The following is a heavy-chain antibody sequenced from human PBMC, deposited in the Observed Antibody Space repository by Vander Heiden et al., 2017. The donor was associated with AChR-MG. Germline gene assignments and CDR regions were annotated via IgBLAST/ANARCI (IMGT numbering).Heavy chain of an antibody. CDR3: AASPGFYKGCKY. CDR1: GFTFTRYS. D-gene: IGHD3-9*01. V-gene: IGHV3-21*01. Sequence: EVQLVESGGGLVKPGGSLRLSCVASGFTFTRYSMNWGRQAPGKGLEWVSSISSSGSNIYADSMKGRFTISRDNAENSMYLQMHSLRAEYTAVDVCAASPGFYKGCKYWAQGTLGTVSS. J-gene: IGHJ4*02. CDR2: ISSSGSNI.